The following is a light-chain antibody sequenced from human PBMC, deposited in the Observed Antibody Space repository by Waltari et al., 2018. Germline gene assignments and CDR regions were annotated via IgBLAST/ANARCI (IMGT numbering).Light chain of an antibody. Sequence: QSVLTQPPSASGTPGQRVIISCSGSSSNVRSNVVNWYHQLPGTAPKLLIFNDVDRPSGVPDRFSGSRSATSASLAISGLQSDDESTYYCASWDDRLDAYVFGTGTRVTVL. CDR2: NDV. J-gene: IGLJ1*01. CDR3: ASWDDRLDAYV. CDR1: SSNVRSNV. V-gene: IGLV1-44*01.